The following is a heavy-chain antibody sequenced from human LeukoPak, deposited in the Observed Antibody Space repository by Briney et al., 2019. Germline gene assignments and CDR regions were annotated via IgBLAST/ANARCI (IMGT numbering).Heavy chain of an antibody. CDR1: GYTFTGYY. CDR3: AKDQSSDWYGYYYYYMDV. J-gene: IGHJ6*03. D-gene: IGHD6-19*01. V-gene: IGHV1-2*02. CDR2: INPNSGDT. Sequence: GASVKVSCKASGYTFTGYYMHRVRQAPGQGLEWMGWINPNSGDTNYAQKFQGRVTMTRDTSSSTAYMDLSRLRSDDTAVYYCAKDQSSDWYGYYYYYMDVWGKGTTVTISS.